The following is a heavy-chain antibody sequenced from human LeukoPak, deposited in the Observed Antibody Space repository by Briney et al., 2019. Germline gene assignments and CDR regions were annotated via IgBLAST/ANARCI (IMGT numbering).Heavy chain of an antibody. CDR2: INPNSGGT. CDR1: GGTFSNYA. V-gene: IGHV1-2*02. Sequence: ASVKVSCKASGGTFSNYAIGWVRQAPGQGLEWMGWINPNSGGTNYAQKFQGRVTMTRDTSISTAYMELSRLRSDDTAVYYCARVKDRISMVRGVLSPQNYYYYYMDVWGKGTTVTVSS. CDR3: ARVKDRISMVRGVLSPQNYYYYYMDV. J-gene: IGHJ6*03. D-gene: IGHD3-10*01.